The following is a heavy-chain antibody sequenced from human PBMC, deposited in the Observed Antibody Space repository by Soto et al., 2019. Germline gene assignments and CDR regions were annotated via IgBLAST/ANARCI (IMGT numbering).Heavy chain of an antibody. CDR3: ARGVRKLRFLELSYYGMDV. J-gene: IGHJ6*02. D-gene: IGHD3-3*01. CDR2: IYYSGST. CDR1: GGSISSYY. V-gene: IGHV4-59*01. Sequence: SETLSLTCTVSGGSISSYYWSWIRQPPGKGLEWIGYIYYSGSTNYNPSLKSRVTISVDTSRNQFSLKLSSVTAADTAVYYCARGVRKLRFLELSYYGMDVWGQGTTVTVSS.